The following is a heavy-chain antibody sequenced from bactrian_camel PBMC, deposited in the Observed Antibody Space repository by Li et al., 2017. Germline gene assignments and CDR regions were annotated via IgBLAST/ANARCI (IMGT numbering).Heavy chain of an antibody. J-gene: IGHJ6*01. V-gene: IGHV3S53*01. CDR2: TDSDGTI. Sequence: HVQLVESGGGSVRAGGSLRLSCVASGRTNGGLCLGWSRQAPGKEREGVAATDSDGTITYAESVKGRFTVSKDNGHNTLYLQMNNLEPEDTAMYYCAVDRTFYLLCGERRRNYFNSWGQGTQVTV. CDR1: GRTNGGLC. D-gene: IGHD6*01. CDR3: AVDRTFYLLCGERRRNYFNS.